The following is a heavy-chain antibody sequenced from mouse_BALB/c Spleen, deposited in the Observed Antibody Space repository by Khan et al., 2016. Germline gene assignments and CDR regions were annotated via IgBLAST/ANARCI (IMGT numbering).Heavy chain of an antibody. CDR3: AEDYYGSNWFAY. CDR2: INTNTGEP. J-gene: IGHJ3*01. V-gene: IGHV9-3*02. D-gene: IGHD1-1*01. CDR1: GYTFTNYG. Sequence: QIQLVQSGPELKKPGETVKISCKASGYTFTNYGTNWVKQAPGKGLKWMGWINTNTGEPTYAEESKGHFVFSLETSASTAYLYINNLNNEDTATCFCAEDYYGSNWFAYWGQGTLVTVSA.